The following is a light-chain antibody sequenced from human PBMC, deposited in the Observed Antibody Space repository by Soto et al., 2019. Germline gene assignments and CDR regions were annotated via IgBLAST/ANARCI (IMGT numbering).Light chain of an antibody. Sequence: IVMTQSPATLSVSTGERATLSCRASQSINSNLAWYQQKPGQAPRLLMFRASIRATGFPARFSGSGSGTEFNITISSLQSEDSAIYYCQQYNNWPRATFGGGTKVDIK. V-gene: IGKV3-15*01. CDR2: RAS. J-gene: IGKJ4*01. CDR3: QQYNNWPRAT. CDR1: QSINSN.